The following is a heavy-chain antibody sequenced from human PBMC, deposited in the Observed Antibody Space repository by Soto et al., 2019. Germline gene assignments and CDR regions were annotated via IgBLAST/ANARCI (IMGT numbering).Heavy chain of an antibody. CDR3: ASWGIAAGDY. CDR2: IWYDGSNN. Sequence: QVQLVESGGGVVQPGRSLRLSCAASGFTFSSYGMHWVRQAPGKGLEWVAVIWYDGSNNYYADSVKGRFTISRDNSKNTLYLQTNSLRAEDTALYYCASWGIAAGDYWGQGTLITVYS. V-gene: IGHV3-33*01. J-gene: IGHJ4*02. D-gene: IGHD6-13*01. CDR1: GFTFSSYG.